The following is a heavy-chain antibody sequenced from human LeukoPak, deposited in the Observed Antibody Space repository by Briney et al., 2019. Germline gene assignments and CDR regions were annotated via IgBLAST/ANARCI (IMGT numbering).Heavy chain of an antibody. CDR2: ISTVDNTI. D-gene: IGHD1-14*01. J-gene: IGHJ4*02. CDR1: GFTFSDYA. V-gene: IGHV3-11*01. CDR3: ARVRAYNAQPYYFAY. Sequence: GGSLRLSRAASGFTFSDYAMSWIRQAPGKGLEWVSYISTVDNTIYYTDSVKGPFTISRNNAKNSLYLQMNSPRAQDTALYYCARVRAYNAQPYYFAYWGQGTLVPVSS.